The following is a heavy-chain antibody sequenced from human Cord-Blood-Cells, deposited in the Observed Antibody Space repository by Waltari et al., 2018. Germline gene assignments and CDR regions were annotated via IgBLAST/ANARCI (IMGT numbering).Heavy chain of an antibody. CDR1: GFTFSSYA. CDR2: ISYDGSNK. V-gene: IGHV3-30-3*01. D-gene: IGHD6-6*01. CDR3: ARDGVGSSSYFDL. Sequence: QVQLVESGGGVVQPGRSLRLSCAASGFTFSSYAMHWVRQAPGKGLEWVAVISYDGSNKYYADSVKVRFTISRDNSKNTLYLQMNSLRAEDTAVYYCARDGVGSSSYFDLWGRGTLVTVSS. J-gene: IGHJ2*01.